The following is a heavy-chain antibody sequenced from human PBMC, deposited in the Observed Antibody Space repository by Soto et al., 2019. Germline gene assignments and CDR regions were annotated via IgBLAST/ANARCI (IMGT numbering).Heavy chain of an antibody. Sequence: EVQLVESGGGLVQPGGSLRLSCAASGFTVNTNYMTWVRQAPGKGLEWVSVIYTDGRTYYGDSVKGRFTISRDNSKNTLFLQMYSLRAEDTAIYYCARDRDSSSWFGYWGQGTLVTVSS. V-gene: IGHV3-66*01. D-gene: IGHD6-13*01. J-gene: IGHJ5*01. CDR2: IYTDGRT. CDR3: ARDRDSSSWFGY. CDR1: GFTVNTNY.